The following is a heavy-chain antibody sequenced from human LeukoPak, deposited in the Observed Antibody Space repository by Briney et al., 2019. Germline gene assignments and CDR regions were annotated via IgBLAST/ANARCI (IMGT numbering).Heavy chain of an antibody. J-gene: IGHJ6*02. CDR1: GGSISSYY. V-gene: IGHV4-59*08. Sequence: PSETLSLTCTVSGGSISSYYWSWIRQPPGKGLEWIGYIYYSGSTNYNPSLKSRVTISVDTSKNQFSLKLSSVTAADTAVYYCARWERYGSGMDYYYYYGMDVWGQGTTVTVSS. D-gene: IGHD3-10*01. CDR2: IYYSGST. CDR3: ARWERYGSGMDYYYYYGMDV.